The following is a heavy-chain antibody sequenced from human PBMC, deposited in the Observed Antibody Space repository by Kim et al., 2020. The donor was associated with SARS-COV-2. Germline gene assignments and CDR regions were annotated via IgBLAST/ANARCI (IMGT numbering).Heavy chain of an antibody. Sequence: ASVKVSCKASGYTFTGYYMHWVRQAPGQGLEWMGWINPNSGGTNYAQKFQGRVTMTRDTSISTAYMELSRLRSDDTAVYYCARGVSGWWYYFDYWGQGTLVTVSS. V-gene: IGHV1-2*02. J-gene: IGHJ4*02. D-gene: IGHD6-19*01. CDR3: ARGVSGWWYYFDY. CDR2: INPNSGGT. CDR1: GYTFTGYY.